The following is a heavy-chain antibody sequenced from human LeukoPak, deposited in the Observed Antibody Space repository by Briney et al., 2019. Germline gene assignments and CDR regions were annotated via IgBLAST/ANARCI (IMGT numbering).Heavy chain of an antibody. CDR1: GGSISSYY. V-gene: IGHV4-59*01. CDR3: ARGVGSSSWDY. J-gene: IGHJ4*02. CDR2: IYYSGST. Sequence: SETLSLTCTVSGGSISSYYWSWIRQPPGKGLEWIGYIYYSGSTNYNPSLKSRVTISVDTSKNQFSLKLSSVTAADTAVYYCARGVGSSSWDYWGQGTLVTVSS. D-gene: IGHD6-6*01.